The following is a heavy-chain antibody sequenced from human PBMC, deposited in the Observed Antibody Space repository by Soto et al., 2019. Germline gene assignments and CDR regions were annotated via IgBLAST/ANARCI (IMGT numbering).Heavy chain of an antibody. CDR3: AMITFGGVIGRSDYYGMDV. CDR1: GGTFSSYA. V-gene: IGHV1-69*06. Sequence: ASVKVSCKASGGTFSSYAISWVRQAPGQGLEWMGGIIPIFGTANYAQKFQGRVTITADKSTSTAYMELSSLRSEDTAVYYCAMITFGGVIGRSDYYGMDVWGQGTTVTVSS. D-gene: IGHD3-16*02. J-gene: IGHJ6*02. CDR2: IIPIFGTA.